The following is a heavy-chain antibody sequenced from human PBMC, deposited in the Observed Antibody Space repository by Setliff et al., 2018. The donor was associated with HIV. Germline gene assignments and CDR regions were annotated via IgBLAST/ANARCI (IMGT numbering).Heavy chain of an antibody. CDR2: ISWNSGSM. CDR1: GFTFDDYA. D-gene: IGHD2-15*01. V-gene: IGHV3-9*01. Sequence: PGGSLRLSCAASGFTFDDYAMHWVRQAPGKGLEWVSGISWNSGSMGYADSVKGRFTIARDNSKNSLYLQMNSLRAEDTAMYYCARDRRRYDIVTLHYMDVWGKGTTVTVSS. CDR3: ARDRRRYDIVTLHYMDV. J-gene: IGHJ6*03.